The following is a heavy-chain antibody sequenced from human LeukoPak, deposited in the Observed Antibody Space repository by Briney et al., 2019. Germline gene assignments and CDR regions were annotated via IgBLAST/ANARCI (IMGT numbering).Heavy chain of an antibody. Sequence: GASLKISCKGSGYSFSSYWIGWVRQMPGKGLEWMGIIYPGDSDTRYSPSFQGQVTISADKSISTAYLQWSSLKASDTALYFCARLSITNSLHLYYFDFWGQGTLVTVSS. V-gene: IGHV5-51*01. J-gene: IGHJ4*02. CDR1: GYSFSSYW. CDR3: ARLSITNSLHLYYFDF. CDR2: IYPGDSDT. D-gene: IGHD1-20*01.